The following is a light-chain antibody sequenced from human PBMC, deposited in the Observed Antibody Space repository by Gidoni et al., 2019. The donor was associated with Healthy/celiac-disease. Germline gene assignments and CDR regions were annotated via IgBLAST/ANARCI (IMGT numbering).Light chain of an antibody. CDR1: SSNLGAGYD. Sequence: QSVLPQPPSVSGAPGQRVTISCTGRSSNLGAGYDVHWYRQLPGTAPKLLIYGNSNRPAGVPDRFSGSKSGTSASLAITGLQAEDEADYYCQSYDSSLSGSVVFGGGTKLTVL. J-gene: IGLJ2*01. CDR3: QSYDSSLSGSVV. CDR2: GNS. V-gene: IGLV1-40*01.